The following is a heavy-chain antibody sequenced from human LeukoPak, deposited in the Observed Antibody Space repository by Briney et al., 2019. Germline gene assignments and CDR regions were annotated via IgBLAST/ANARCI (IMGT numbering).Heavy chain of an antibody. CDR1: GGSFSGYY. CDR2: INHSGST. CDR3: ARGRNLSWGSYRYTLDY. J-gene: IGHJ4*02. V-gene: IGHV4-34*01. D-gene: IGHD3-16*02. Sequence: PSGTLSLTCAVYGGSFSGYYWSWIRQPPGKGLEWIGEINHSGSTNYNPSLKSRVTISVDTSKNQFSLKLSSVTAADTAVYYCARGRNLSWGSYRYTLDYWGQGTLVTVSS.